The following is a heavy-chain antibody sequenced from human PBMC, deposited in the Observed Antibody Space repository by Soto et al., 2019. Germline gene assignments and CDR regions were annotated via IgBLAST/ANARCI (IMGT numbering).Heavy chain of an antibody. Sequence: GSLRLSCAASGFTFSSYAMSWVRQAPGKGLEWVSAISGSGGSTYYADSVKGRFTISRDNSKNTLYLQMNSLRAEDTAVYYCAKDFFKYDFWSGYPYYYYYGMDVWGQGTTVTVSS. CDR1: GFTFSSYA. CDR2: ISGSGGST. D-gene: IGHD3-3*01. J-gene: IGHJ6*02. V-gene: IGHV3-23*01. CDR3: AKDFFKYDFWSGYPYYYYYGMDV.